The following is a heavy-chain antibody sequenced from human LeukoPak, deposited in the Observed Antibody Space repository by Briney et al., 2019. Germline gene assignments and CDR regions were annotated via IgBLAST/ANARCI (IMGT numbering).Heavy chain of an antibody. D-gene: IGHD6-13*01. V-gene: IGHV3-74*01. Sequence: GGSLRLSCAASGFTFNTYWMHWVRQAPGKGLVWVSRTNSDGSGTRYADSVKGGFTISRDNAKNTLYLQMNSLRAEDTAVYYCARDSVAASGDFDYWGQGTLVTVSS. CDR2: TNSDGSGT. CDR1: GFTFNTYW. CDR3: ARDSVAASGDFDY. J-gene: IGHJ4*02.